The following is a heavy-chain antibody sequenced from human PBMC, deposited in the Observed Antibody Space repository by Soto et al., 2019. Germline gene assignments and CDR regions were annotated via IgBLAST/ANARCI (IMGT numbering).Heavy chain of an antibody. CDR1: GFTFNNYA. CDR2: VSGSGENT. V-gene: IGHV3-23*01. J-gene: IGHJ3*02. Sequence: EVQLLESGGALVQPGGALRLSCADSGFTFNNYAMNWVRQAPGKGLEWVSGVSGSGENTHYAGSVKGRCTISRDNYNYTQYLLMNSLRAGDTALYYCSIIAKRTTTGDAFDIWGQGTMVTVSS. CDR3: SIIAKRTTTGDAFDI. D-gene: IGHD4-17*01.